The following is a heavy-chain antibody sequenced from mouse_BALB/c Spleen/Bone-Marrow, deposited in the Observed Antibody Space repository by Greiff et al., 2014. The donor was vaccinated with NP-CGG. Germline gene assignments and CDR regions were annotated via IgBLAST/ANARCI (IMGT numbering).Heavy chain of an antibody. CDR3: ARVDGCYLCYYAMDY. Sequence: QVQLQQSAAELARPGASVKMSCKASGYTFTSYTMHWVKQRPGQGLEWIGYINPSSGYTEYNQKFKDKTTLTADKSSSTAYMQLSSLTSDDSAVYYCARVDGCYLCYYAMDYWGQGTSVTVSS. D-gene: IGHD2-3*01. J-gene: IGHJ4*01. CDR1: GYTFTSYT. V-gene: IGHV1-4*02. CDR2: INPSSGYT.